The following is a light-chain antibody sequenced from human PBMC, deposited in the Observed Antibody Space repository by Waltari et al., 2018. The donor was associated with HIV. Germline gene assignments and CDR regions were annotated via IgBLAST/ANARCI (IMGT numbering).Light chain of an antibody. J-gene: IGLJ3*02. CDR2: DVS. CDR3: SSYRSSSTWV. Sequence: QSALTQPASVSGSPGQSITISCTGTSSDVGGYNYVSWYQQHPGKAPKLMICDVSNRPSRVSTRFAGSKSGNTASLTISGLQAEDEADYYCSSYRSSSTWVFGGGTKLTVL. V-gene: IGLV2-14*03. CDR1: SSDVGGYNY.